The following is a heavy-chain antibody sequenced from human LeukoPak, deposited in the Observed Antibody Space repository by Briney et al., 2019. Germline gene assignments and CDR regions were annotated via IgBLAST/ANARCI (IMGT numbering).Heavy chain of an antibody. J-gene: IGHJ4*02. CDR3: ARQYSYDSSGYYPWDY. CDR1: AFTFRSYA. Sequence: GGSLRLSCAASAFTFRSYAMSWVRQAGGKGLEWVSANSGSGGSTYYADSVKGRFTISRDNSKNTLYLQMSSLRAEDTAMYYCARQYSYDSSGYYPWDYWGQGTLVTVSS. D-gene: IGHD3-22*01. V-gene: IGHV3-23*01. CDR2: NSGSGGST.